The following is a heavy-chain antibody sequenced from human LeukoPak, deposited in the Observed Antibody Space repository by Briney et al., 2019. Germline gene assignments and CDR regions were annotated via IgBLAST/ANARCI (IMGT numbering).Heavy chain of an antibody. Sequence: GGSLRLSCAASGFTVSSNLMSWVRQAPGRGLEWVSLIYSGGGTYHADSVKGRFTISRDNSKNTLYLQMNSLRAEDTAVYYCASGSPSDYWGQGTLVTVSS. V-gene: IGHV3-53*01. CDR2: IYSGGGT. CDR1: GFTVSSNL. CDR3: ASGSPSDY. D-gene: IGHD1-26*01. J-gene: IGHJ4*02.